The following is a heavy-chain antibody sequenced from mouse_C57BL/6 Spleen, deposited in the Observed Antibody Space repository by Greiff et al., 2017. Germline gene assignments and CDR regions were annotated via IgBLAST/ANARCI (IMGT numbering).Heavy chain of an antibody. CDR3: ARKYSNFYYFDY. CDR2: ISSGSSTI. J-gene: IGHJ2*01. D-gene: IGHD2-5*01. V-gene: IGHV5-17*01. Sequence: EVMLVESGGGLVKPGGSLKLSRAASGFTFSDYGMHWVRQAPEKGLEWVAYISSGSSTIYYADTVKGRFTISRDNAKNTLFLQMTSLRSEDTAMYYCARKYSNFYYFDYWGQGTTLTVSS. CDR1: GFTFSDYG.